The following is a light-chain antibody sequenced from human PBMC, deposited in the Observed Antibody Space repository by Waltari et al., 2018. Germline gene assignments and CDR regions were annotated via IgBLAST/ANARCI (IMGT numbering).Light chain of an antibody. CDR3: QQRSNWWT. J-gene: IGKJ1*01. V-gene: IGKV3-11*01. CDR1: RSVGTY. CDR2: DAS. Sequence: ETVLTQSPATLSLSPGERATLSYRASRSVGTYLDWYQHRPGQAPRLLIYDASKRATGIPARFSGSGSGTDFTLTITSLDPEDFAVYYCQQRSNWWTFGQGTKVEIK.